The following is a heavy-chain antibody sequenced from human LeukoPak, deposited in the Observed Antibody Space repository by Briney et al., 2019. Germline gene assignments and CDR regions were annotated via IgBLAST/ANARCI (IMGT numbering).Heavy chain of an antibody. Sequence: SETLSLTCTVSGGSISSYYWSWIRQPPGKELEWIGYIYYSGSTNYNPSLKSRVTISVDTSKNQFSLKLSSVTAADTAVYYCARDLIGSSPDYYYYMDVWGKGTTVTVSS. J-gene: IGHJ6*03. CDR3: ARDLIGSSPDYYYYMDV. CDR1: GGSISSYY. CDR2: IYYSGST. V-gene: IGHV4-59*01. D-gene: IGHD6-6*01.